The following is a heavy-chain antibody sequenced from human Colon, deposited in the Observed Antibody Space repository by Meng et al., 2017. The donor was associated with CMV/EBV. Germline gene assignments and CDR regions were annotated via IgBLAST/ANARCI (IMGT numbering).Heavy chain of an antibody. Sequence: GESLKISCKGTGYIFTNYWIGWVRQQPGKGLEWMGIIYPGDSDTRYSPSFQGQVTISADKSISTAYLQWSSLKASDTAMYYCATRLYYDSSVGDYWGQGTLVTVSS. D-gene: IGHD3-22*01. CDR3: ATRLYYDSSVGDY. V-gene: IGHV5-51*01. CDR1: GYIFTNYW. CDR2: IYPGDSDT. J-gene: IGHJ4*02.